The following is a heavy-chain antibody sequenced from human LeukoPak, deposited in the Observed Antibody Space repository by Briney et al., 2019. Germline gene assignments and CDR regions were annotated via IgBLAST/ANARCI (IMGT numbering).Heavy chain of an antibody. CDR2: INHSGST. CDR1: GFTVSSNY. Sequence: PGGSLRLSCAASGFTVSSNYMSWVRQPPGKGLEWIGEINHSGSTNYNPSLKSRVTISVGTSKNQFSLKLSSVTAADTAVYYCARAPDSSGYIFDYWGQGTLVTVSS. CDR3: ARAPDSSGYIFDY. V-gene: IGHV4-34*01. D-gene: IGHD3-22*01. J-gene: IGHJ4*02.